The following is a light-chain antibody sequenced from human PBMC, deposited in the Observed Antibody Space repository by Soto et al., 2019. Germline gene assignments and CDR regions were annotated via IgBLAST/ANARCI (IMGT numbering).Light chain of an antibody. Sequence: QSALTQPASVSGSPGQSITISCTGTSSDVGGYNYVSWYQQHPGKAPKLLINDVSNRPSGISDRFSGSKSGNTASLTISGLQAEDEADYYCSSYTSSTTNVFGTGPTLTVL. CDR1: SSDVGGYNY. CDR2: DVS. V-gene: IGLV2-14*03. CDR3: SSYTSSTTNV. J-gene: IGLJ1*01.